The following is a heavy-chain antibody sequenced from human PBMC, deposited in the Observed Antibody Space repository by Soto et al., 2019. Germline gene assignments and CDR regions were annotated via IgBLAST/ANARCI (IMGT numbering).Heavy chain of an antibody. CDR3: ARTAFYSNDLGSHLYYFDY. CDR2: VYYSGST. CDR1: SGSISSYY. V-gene: IGHV4-59*01. J-gene: IGHJ4*02. D-gene: IGHD3-10*01. Sequence: QVQLQESGPGLVKPSETLSLTCSVSSGSISSYYWSWIRQPPGKGLEWIGYVYYSGSTNYNPSLKRRVNISVDTSKHQFSLKLSSVTAADTAVYYCARTAFYSNDLGSHLYYFDYWDQGTLVTVSS.